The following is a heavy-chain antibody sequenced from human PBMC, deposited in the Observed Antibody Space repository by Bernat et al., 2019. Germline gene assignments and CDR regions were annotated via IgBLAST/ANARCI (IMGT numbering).Heavy chain of an antibody. CDR3: ARDHRGPDTAMAKGGPYYYYYGMDV. CDR1: GFTFSSYW. CDR2: INSDGSST. D-gene: IGHD5-18*01. V-gene: IGHV3-74*01. Sequence: EVQLVESGGGLVQPGGSLRLSCAASGFTFSSYWMHWVRQAPGKGLVWVSRINSDGSSTSNADSVNGRFTISRDNAKNTLYLQMNSLRAEDTAVYYCARDHRGPDTAMAKGGPYYYYYGMDVWGQGTTVTVSS. J-gene: IGHJ6*02.